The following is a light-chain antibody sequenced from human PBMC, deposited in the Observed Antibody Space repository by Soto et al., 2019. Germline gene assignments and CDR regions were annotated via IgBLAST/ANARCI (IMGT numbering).Light chain of an antibody. J-gene: IGKJ5*01. CDR3: QQYNSWPPIT. V-gene: IGKV3-15*01. CDR1: ESVSSN. Sequence: EVVMTQSPATLSVSPGERATLSCRASESVSSNLAWYQQRSGQAPRLVIYGASTRATGIPARFSGGGSGTEFTLTISSLQSEDFAVYYRQQYNSWPPITFGQGTRLEI. CDR2: GAS.